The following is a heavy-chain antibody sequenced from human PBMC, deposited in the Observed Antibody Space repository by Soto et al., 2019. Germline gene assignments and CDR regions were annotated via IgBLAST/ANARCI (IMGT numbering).Heavy chain of an antibody. CDR3: ARDLRGPDYYYGMDV. CDR1: GGSISGYY. D-gene: IGHD4-17*01. J-gene: IGHJ6*02. V-gene: IGHV4-59*01. CDR2: IYYSGST. Sequence: SETLSLTCTVSGGSISGYYWSWIRQPPGKGLEWIGYIYYSGSTNYNPSLKSRVTISVDTSKNQFSLKLSSVTAADTAVYYCARDLRGPDYYYGMDVWGQGTTVTVSS.